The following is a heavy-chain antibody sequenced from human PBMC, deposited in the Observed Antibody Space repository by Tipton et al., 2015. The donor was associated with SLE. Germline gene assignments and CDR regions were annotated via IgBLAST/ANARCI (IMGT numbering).Heavy chain of an antibody. V-gene: IGHV4-39*07. Sequence: GLVKPSETLSLTCTVSGDSINSSPYYWAWIRQPPGRGLEWIGTIYSSGSTYYNPSLRSRVTISVDTSKNQFSLKLTSVTAADTAVYYCATSTLRSDITRDAFDIWGQGTMVTVSS. J-gene: IGHJ3*02. CDR1: GDSINSSPYY. D-gene: IGHD1-20*01. CDR3: ATSTLRSDITRDAFDI. CDR2: IYSSGST.